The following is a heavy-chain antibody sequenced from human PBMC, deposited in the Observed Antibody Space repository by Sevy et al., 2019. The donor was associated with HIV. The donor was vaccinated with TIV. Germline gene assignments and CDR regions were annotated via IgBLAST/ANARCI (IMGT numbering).Heavy chain of an antibody. V-gene: IGHV3-48*01. CDR3: ARDRCSSTSCYRDYYYGMDV. Sequence: GGCLRLSCAASGFTFSSYSMNWVRQAPGKGLEWVSYISSSRSTIYYADSVKGRFTISRDNAKNSLYLQMNSLRAEDTAVYYCARDRCSSTSCYRDYYYGMDVWGQGTTVTVSS. D-gene: IGHD2-2*02. CDR1: GFTFSSYS. CDR2: ISSSRSTI. J-gene: IGHJ6*02.